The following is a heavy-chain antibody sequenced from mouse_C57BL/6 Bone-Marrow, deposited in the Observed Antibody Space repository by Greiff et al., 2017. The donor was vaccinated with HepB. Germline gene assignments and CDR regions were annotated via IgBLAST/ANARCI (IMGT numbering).Heavy chain of an antibody. CDR1: GFTFSSYG. CDR2: ISSGGSYT. CDR3: ARDYYGSSLFAY. V-gene: IGHV5-6*01. Sequence: EVKLVESGGDLVKPGGSLKLSCAASGFTFSSYGMSWVRQTPDKRLEWVATISSGGSYTYYPDSVKGRFTISRDNAKNTLSLQMSSLESEDTAMYYCARDYYGSSLFAYWGQGTLVTVSA. J-gene: IGHJ3*01. D-gene: IGHD1-1*01.